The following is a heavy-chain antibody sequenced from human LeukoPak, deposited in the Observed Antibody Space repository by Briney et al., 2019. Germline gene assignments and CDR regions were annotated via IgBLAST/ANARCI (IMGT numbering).Heavy chain of an antibody. D-gene: IGHD4-23*01. CDR3: ARDQPHDYGGNFLSGSRAFDI. CDR2: INPNSGGT. CDR1: GYTFTGYY. Sequence: ASVKVSCKASGYTFTGYYMHWVRQAPGQGLEWMGWINPNSGGTNYAQKFQGRVTMTRDTSISTAYMELSRLRSDDTAVYYCARDQPHDYGGNFLSGSRAFDIWGQGTMVTVSS. J-gene: IGHJ3*02. V-gene: IGHV1-2*02.